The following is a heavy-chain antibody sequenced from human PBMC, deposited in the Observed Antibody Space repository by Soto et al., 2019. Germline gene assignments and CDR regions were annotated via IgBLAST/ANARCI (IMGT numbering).Heavy chain of an antibody. J-gene: IGHJ6*03. CDR1: GFTVSSNY. D-gene: IGHD5-12*01. CDR3: AGGLGGYDLGYYYYMDV. Sequence: EVQLVESGGGLVQPGGSLRLSCAASGFTVSSNYMSWVRQAPGKGLEWVSVIYSGGSTYYADSVKGRFTISRDNSKNKLYLQMNSLRAVDTAVYYCAGGLGGYDLGYYYYMDVWGKGTTVTVSS. V-gene: IGHV3-66*01. CDR2: IYSGGST.